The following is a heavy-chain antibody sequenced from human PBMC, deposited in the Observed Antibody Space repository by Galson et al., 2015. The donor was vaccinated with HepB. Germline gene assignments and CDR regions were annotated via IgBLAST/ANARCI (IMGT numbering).Heavy chain of an antibody. J-gene: IGHJ4*02. CDR2: INHSGRTT. CDR1: GGSFSDYF. Sequence: ETLSLTCAVYGGSFSDYFWTWIRQPPGKGLEWIGGINHSGRTTIYNPSLKSRLTISVDTSKNQFSLKLSSLTAADTAVYYCARRTSQGTITRRARGFYYLDYWGQGALVTVSS. V-gene: IGHV4-34*01. CDR3: ARRTSQGTITRRARGFYYLDY. D-gene: IGHD5-24*01.